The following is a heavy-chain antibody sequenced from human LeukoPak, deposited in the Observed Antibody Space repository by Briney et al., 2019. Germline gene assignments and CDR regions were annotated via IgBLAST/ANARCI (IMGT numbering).Heavy chain of an antibody. Sequence: ETLSLTCTVXGGXISXXYWSWXRXPPGKXLEXIXFIYYSGSSNYNSSLKSRLTTSVDTSKNQFSLKLSSVTAADTAVYYCARSLGISSATYFDYWGQGTLVTVSS. CDR2: IYYSGSS. CDR1: GGXISXXY. D-gene: IGHD6-6*01. J-gene: IGHJ4*02. V-gene: IGHV4-59*01. CDR3: ARSLGISSATYFDY.